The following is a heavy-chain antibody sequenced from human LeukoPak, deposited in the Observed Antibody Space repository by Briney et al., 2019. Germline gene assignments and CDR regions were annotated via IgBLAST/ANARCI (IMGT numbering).Heavy chain of an antibody. V-gene: IGHV3-7*01. CDR3: ARDSYRALEY. J-gene: IGHJ4*02. D-gene: IGHD1-14*01. Sequence: GGSLRLSCAASGFTFSSHWMNWVRQAPGKGLEWVAHINQDGSEEYYVDSVKGRFTISRDNAKNSLYLQMNSLRAEDTAVYYCARDSYRALEYWGQGTVVTVSS. CDR2: INQDGSEE. CDR1: GFTFSSHW.